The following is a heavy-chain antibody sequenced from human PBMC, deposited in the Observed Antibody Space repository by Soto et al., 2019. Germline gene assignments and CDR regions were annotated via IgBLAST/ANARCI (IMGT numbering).Heavy chain of an antibody. CDR1: VFTFSFYW. J-gene: IGHJ4*01. CDR3: ARDSGYDSGASVNHYLDF. V-gene: IGHV3-7*01. D-gene: IGHD3-10*01. Sequence: VGSLRLSCASSVFTFSFYWMSCVRHSPGKWLEWLGTIKLDASEKKYVDSVKGRFTMSRDNAKNSLYLQMDSPRAEDTAVYYCARDSGYDSGASVNHYLDFLGRVTLVNVSS. CDR2: IKLDASEK.